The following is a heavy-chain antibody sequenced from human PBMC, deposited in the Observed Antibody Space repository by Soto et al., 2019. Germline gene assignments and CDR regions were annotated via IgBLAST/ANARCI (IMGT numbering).Heavy chain of an antibody. V-gene: IGHV3-74*01. CDR2: MTSDGSTT. CDR1: GFNFGSSW. J-gene: IGHJ4*02. Sequence: GGSLRLSCAASGFNFGSSWMHWVRQAPGKGLQWVSRMTSDGSTTDYADSVKGRFTVSRDNGKYTLYLQMNSLRAEDTAVYYCATAEVDYWGPGTLVTVSS. CDR3: ATAEVDY.